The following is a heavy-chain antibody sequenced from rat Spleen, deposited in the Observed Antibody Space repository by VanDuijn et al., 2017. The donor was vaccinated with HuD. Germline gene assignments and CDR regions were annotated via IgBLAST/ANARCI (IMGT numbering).Heavy chain of an antibody. J-gene: IGHJ2*01. Sequence: EVQLVESGGGLVQPGGAMKLSCAASGFSLSSFPMAWVRQAPAKGLEWVATISIIAGGTYYRDSVKGRFTISRDNAKSTLYLQMDSLRSEDTATYYCTSEPTRVYFDYWGQGVMVTVSS. CDR1: GFSLSSFP. CDR3: TSEPTRVYFDY. CDR2: ISIIAGGT. D-gene: IGHD1-4*01. V-gene: IGHV5-46*01.